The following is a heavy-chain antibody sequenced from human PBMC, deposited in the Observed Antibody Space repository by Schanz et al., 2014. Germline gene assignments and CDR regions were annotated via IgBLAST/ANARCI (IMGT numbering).Heavy chain of an antibody. J-gene: IGHJ3*01. V-gene: IGHV3-30*04. CDR1: GFTFRGHA. Sequence: QVQLVESGGGVVQPGTSLRLSCAASGFTFRGHAMHWVRQAPGQGLEKVAVTSTDGTKTYYAASVRGRFTISRDNSKNTVYLQMNSLRSEDTAVYYCTRDRGALINHNDALDLWGQGIMVSVSS. CDR3: TRDRGALINHNDALDL. CDR2: TSTDGTKT. D-gene: IGHD3-16*01.